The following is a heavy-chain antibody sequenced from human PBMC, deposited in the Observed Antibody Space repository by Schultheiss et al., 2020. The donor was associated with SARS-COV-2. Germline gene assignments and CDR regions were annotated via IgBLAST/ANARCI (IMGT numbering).Heavy chain of an antibody. V-gene: IGHV3-21*01. J-gene: IGHJ6*03. CDR2: ISSSSSYI. CDR1: GFTFGDYA. Sequence: GGSLRLSCAASGFTFGDYAMSWVRQAPGKGLEWVSSISSSSSYIYYADSVKGRFTISRDNAKNTLYLQMNSLRAEDTAVYYCARAYLDVWGKGTTVTVSS. CDR3: ARAYLDV.